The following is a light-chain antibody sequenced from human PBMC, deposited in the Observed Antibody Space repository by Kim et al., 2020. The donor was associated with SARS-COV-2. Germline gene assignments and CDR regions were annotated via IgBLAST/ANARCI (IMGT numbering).Light chain of an antibody. CDR1: QSINSW. V-gene: IGKV1-5*01. Sequence: DIQMTQSPSTLSASVGDRVTITCRASQSINSWLAWYQQQPGTAPKLLIYDASSLQSGVPPRFSGRRSGTEFTLTISSLQPDDFATYYCHQYQSYPYPFCQGTKLEIK. CDR3: HQYQSYPYP. J-gene: IGKJ2*01. CDR2: DAS.